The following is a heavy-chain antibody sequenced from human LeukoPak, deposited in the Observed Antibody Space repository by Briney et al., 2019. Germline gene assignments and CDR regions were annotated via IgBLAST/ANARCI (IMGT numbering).Heavy chain of an antibody. CDR2: ISAYNGNT. Sequence: GASVKVSCKASGYTFTSSGISWVRQAPGQGLEWMGGISAYNGNTNYAQKFQGRVTMTTDTSTTTAYMELRSLRSDDTAVYYCARVGGSYSEADSWGQGTLVTVSS. D-gene: IGHD1-26*01. CDR1: GYTFTSSG. CDR3: ARVGGSYSEADS. V-gene: IGHV1-18*01. J-gene: IGHJ5*01.